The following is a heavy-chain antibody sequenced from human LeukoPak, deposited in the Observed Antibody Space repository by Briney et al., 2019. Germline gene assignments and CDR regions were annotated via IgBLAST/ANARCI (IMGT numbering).Heavy chain of an antibody. V-gene: IGHV4-4*02. J-gene: IGHJ4*02. CDR1: GDSINSLDL. CDR2: MYLSGTT. D-gene: IGHD3-22*01. Sequence: SETLSLTCTVSGDSINSLDLWSWVRQPPGKGLEWIGEMYLSGTTHSNPSVKSRVTISIDKSKDQFFLNLSSVTAADTAVYYCAGLVGRYSSGLYYYYFDYWGQGTLVTVSS. CDR3: AGLVGRYSSGLYYYYFDY.